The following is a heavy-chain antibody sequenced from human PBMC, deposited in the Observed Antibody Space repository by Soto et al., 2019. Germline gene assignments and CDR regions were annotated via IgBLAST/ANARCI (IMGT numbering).Heavy chain of an antibody. J-gene: IGHJ4*02. CDR2: INPTIGT. CDR1: SGAFTGHF. D-gene: IGHD6-19*01. V-gene: IGHV4-34*01. CDR3: ARGTSRWSWKFDY. Sequence: SETLSLTCAVNSGAFTGHFWSWIRQSPVNGLEFIGEINPTIGTNYNPSLKSRFTISLYTSKNHLSLRLTSFTAADTAVYYCARGTSRWSWKFDYWRQGILVT.